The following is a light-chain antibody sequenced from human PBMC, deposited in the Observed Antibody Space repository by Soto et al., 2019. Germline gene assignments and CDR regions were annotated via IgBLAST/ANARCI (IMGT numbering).Light chain of an antibody. CDR2: AAS. J-gene: IGKJ5*01. CDR1: WIIVDY. V-gene: IGKV3-20*01. Sequence: EIVLTQSPGALSLSPGDRATLSCWARWIIVDYLACYQQRPGQAPRLLIYAASRRASGTPHRFSGSGSERAFTLAISGLEPADFGVYYCQPYVTSPSITSGQGTRLEIK. CDR3: QPYVTSPSIT.